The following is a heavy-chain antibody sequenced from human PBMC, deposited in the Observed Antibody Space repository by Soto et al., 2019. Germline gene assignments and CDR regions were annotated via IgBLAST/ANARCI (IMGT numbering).Heavy chain of an antibody. V-gene: IGHV3-9*01. Sequence: SLKISCAASGFTFDDYAMHWVRQAPGKGLEWVSGISWNSGSIGYADYVKGRFTISRDNDKNSLYLQMNSLRAEDTALYYCAKEGITIFGVVSKHYYGMDVWGQWTTVTVSS. D-gene: IGHD3-3*01. CDR2: ISWNSGSI. CDR3: AKEGITIFGVVSKHYYGMDV. CDR1: GFTFDDYA. J-gene: IGHJ6*02.